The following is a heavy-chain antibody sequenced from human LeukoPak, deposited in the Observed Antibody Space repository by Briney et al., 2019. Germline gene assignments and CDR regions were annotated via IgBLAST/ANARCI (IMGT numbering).Heavy chain of an antibody. J-gene: IGHJ6*02. CDR3: ARDVTGTRYGMDV. Sequence: ASVKVSCKASGYTFTGYYMHWVRQAPGQGLEWMGWINPNSGGTNYAQKFQGWVTITRDTSISTAYMELSRLRSDDTAVYYCARDVTGTRYGMDVWGQGTTVTVSS. CDR1: GYTFTGYY. D-gene: IGHD1/OR15-1a*01. V-gene: IGHV1-2*04. CDR2: INPNSGGT.